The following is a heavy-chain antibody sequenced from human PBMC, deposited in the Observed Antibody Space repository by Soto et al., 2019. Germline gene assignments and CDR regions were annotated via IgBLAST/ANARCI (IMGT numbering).Heavy chain of an antibody. V-gene: IGHV3-23*01. CDR2: ISGSGGST. J-gene: IGHJ6*02. Sequence: EVQLLESGGGLVQPGGSLRLSCAASGFTFSSYAMSWVRQAPGKGLEWVSAISGSGGSTYYADSVKGRFTISRDNSKNTLYLQMNSLRAEDTAVYYCAKMLAAAGKDYYYYYGMDVWGQGTTVTVSS. D-gene: IGHD6-13*01. CDR1: GFTFSSYA. CDR3: AKMLAAAGKDYYYYYGMDV.